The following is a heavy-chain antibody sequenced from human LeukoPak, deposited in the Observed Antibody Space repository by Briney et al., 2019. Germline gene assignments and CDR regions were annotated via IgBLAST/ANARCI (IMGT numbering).Heavy chain of an antibody. D-gene: IGHD3-10*01. J-gene: IGHJ4*02. CDR1: GFTFSNFG. CDR2: IWSDGSHK. CDR3: VKGSVTYTGGYFDY. Sequence: GGSLRLSCEASGFTFSNFGMHWVRQAPGKGLEWVGVIWSDGSHKYYDDSVKGRFIISRDNSKNTLYLQMNSLRAEDTAVYYCVKGSVTYTGGYFDYWGQGTLVTVSS. V-gene: IGHV3-30*02.